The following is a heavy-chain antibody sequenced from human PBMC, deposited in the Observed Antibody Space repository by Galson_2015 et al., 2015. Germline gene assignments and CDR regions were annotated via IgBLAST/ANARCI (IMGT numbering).Heavy chain of an antibody. V-gene: IGHV3-53*01. D-gene: IGHD3-22*01. CDR1: GFTVSSNY. CDR3: ARGVTDSSGYSYYFDY. Sequence: SLRLSCAASGFTVSSNYMNWVRQAPGKGLEWVSVIYSNDGTYFADSVKGRFTISRDNSKNTLYLQMNSLRAEDTAVYFCARGVTDSSGYSYYFDYWGQGTLVTVSS. J-gene: IGHJ4*02. CDR2: IYSNDGT.